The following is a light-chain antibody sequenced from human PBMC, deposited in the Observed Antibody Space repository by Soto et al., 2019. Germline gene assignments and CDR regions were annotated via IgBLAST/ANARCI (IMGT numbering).Light chain of an antibody. CDR2: DVS. Sequence: DIQMTQSPSTLSASVGDRVTITCRASQSFSTWLAWYQQKPGKAPKLLIYDVSSLESGVPSRFSGSGSGTEFNLTISSLQPDDFATYYCQPDYRYPLTFGGGTTVEIK. CDR3: QPDYRYPLT. J-gene: IGKJ4*01. CDR1: QSFSTW. V-gene: IGKV1-5*01.